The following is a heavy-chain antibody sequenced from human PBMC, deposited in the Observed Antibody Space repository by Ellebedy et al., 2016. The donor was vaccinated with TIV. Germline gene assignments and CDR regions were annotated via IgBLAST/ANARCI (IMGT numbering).Heavy chain of an antibody. V-gene: IGHV4-34*01. CDR1: GGFLSGYF. D-gene: IGHD3/OR15-3a*01. CDR2: INHSGNS. CDR3: VRSGEFLDFAVTEVVTRWFDP. J-gene: IGHJ5*02. Sequence: MPSETLSLTCTVSGGFLSGYFWTWIRQPPGKGLEWIGEINHSGNSSSNPSRKSRVILSLDMSENLFSLNLTSVTAADTALYYCVRSGEFLDFAVTEVVTRWFDPWGQGILVTVSS.